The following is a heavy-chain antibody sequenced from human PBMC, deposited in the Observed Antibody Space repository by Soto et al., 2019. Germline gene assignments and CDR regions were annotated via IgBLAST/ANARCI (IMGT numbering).Heavy chain of an antibody. CDR2: ISGSGGST. J-gene: IGHJ4*02. V-gene: IGHV3-23*01. Sequence: EVQLLESGGGLVQPGGSLRLSCAASGFTFSSYAMSWVRQAPGKGLEWVSAISGSGGSTYYADSVKGRFTISRDNSKNTLYLQMNSLRAEDTAVYYCAKNRPVAYCGGDCYLGYYFDYWGQGTLVTVSS. D-gene: IGHD2-21*02. CDR1: GFTFSSYA. CDR3: AKNRPVAYCGGDCYLGYYFDY.